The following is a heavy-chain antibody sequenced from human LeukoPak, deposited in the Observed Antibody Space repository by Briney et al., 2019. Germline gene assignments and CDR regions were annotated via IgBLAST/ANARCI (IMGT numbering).Heavy chain of an antibody. V-gene: IGHV4-59*01. Sequence: SETLSLTCTVSGGSLSSYYWSWIRQAPGKGLEWIGYIYYSGSTNYNPSLKSRVTISVDTSKNQFSLKLSSVTAADTAVYYCARGGDGDYALDIWGQGTMVTVSS. CDR3: ARGGDGDYALDI. CDR2: IYYSGST. J-gene: IGHJ3*02. CDR1: GGSLSSYY. D-gene: IGHD4-17*01.